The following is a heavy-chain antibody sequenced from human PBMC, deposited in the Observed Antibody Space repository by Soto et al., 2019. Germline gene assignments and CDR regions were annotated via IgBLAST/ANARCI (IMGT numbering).Heavy chain of an antibody. V-gene: IGHV3-73*01. D-gene: IGHD6-6*01. CDR2: IRSKANSYAT. Sequence: HPGGSLRLSGAASGFTFSGSAMHWVRQASGKGLEWVGRIRSKANSYATAYAASVKGRFTISRDYSKNTEYLQMNRLKTEDTAVYYCTSPMYSSSISYGMDVWAQGTTVTVSS. CDR3: TSPMYSSSISYGMDV. CDR1: GFTFSGSA. J-gene: IGHJ6*02.